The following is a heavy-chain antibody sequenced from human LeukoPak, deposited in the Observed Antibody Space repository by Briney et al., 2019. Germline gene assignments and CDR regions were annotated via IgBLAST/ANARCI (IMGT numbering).Heavy chain of an antibody. D-gene: IGHD6-13*01. Sequence: GGSLRLSCAVSGFIFDDYAMHWVRQAPGKGLEWVSGISWNSGKIDYADSVKGRFTISRDNAKNSLYLQMNSLRVEDMALYYCAKDRGYSSSFFEIWGQGTLVTVSS. CDR1: GFIFDDYA. J-gene: IGHJ4*02. CDR2: ISWNSGKI. V-gene: IGHV3-9*03. CDR3: AKDRGYSSSFFEI.